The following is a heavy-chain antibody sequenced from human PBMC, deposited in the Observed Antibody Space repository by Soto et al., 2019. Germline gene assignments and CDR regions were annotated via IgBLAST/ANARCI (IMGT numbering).Heavy chain of an antibody. CDR3: ARGSGIAAAGGYDP. V-gene: IGHV1-46*01. J-gene: IGHJ5*02. D-gene: IGHD6-13*01. CDR1: GDTFTSYY. Sequence: ASVKVSCKASGDTFTSYYMHWVRQAPGQGLEWMGIINPSGGSTSYAQKFQGRVTMTTDTSTSTAYMELRSLRSDDTAVYYCARGSGIAAAGGYDPWGQGTLVTVSS. CDR2: INPSGGST.